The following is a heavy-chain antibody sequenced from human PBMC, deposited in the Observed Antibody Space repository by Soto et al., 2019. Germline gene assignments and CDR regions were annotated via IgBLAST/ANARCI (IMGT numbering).Heavy chain of an antibody. CDR1: GGSFSSCA. Sequence: QVQLVQSGAEVKKPGSSVKVSCKASGGSFSSCAISWVRQAPVQGLEWMGGIIPIFGAPTYAQKFQGRVTIIADKSTSTAYMELSSLRSEDTALYYCARAGPVSGNHGFDIWGQGTLVTVSS. CDR3: ARAGPVSGNHGFDI. J-gene: IGHJ3*02. CDR2: IIPIFGAP. D-gene: IGHD6-19*01. V-gene: IGHV1-69*06.